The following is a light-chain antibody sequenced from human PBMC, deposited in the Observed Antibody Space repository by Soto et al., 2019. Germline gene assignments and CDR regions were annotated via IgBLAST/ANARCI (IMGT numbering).Light chain of an antibody. CDR1: QGISSY. V-gene: IGKV1-8*01. CDR2: AAS. Sequence: AIRMTQSPSSFSASTGVRVTITCRASQGISSYLAWYQQKPGKAPKLLIYAASTLQSGVPSRFSGSGSGTDFTLTISCLQSEDFATYYCQQYYSYPLTFGGGTKVEIK. J-gene: IGKJ4*01. CDR3: QQYYSYPLT.